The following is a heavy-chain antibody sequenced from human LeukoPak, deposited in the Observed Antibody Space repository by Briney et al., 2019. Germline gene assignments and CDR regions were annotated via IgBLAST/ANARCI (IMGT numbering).Heavy chain of an antibody. CDR3: AKADYGDYTVDP. D-gene: IGHD4-17*01. J-gene: IGHJ5*02. CDR1: GYTFTSYY. Sequence: ASVKVSCKASGYTFTSYYMHWVRQAPGQGLEWMGGIIPIFGTANYAQKFQGRVTITTDESTSTAYMELSSLRSEDTAVYYCAKADYGDYTVDPWGQGTLVTVSS. CDR2: IIPIFGTA. V-gene: IGHV1-69*05.